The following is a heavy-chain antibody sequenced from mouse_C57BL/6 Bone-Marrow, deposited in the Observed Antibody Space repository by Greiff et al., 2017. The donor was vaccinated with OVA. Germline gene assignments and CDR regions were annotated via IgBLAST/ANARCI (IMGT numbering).Heavy chain of an antibody. CDR1: GYAFSSSW. Sequence: VKLMESGPELVKPGASVKISCKASGYAFSSSWMNWVKQRPGKGLEWIGRIYPGDGDTNYNGKFKGKATLTADKSSSTAYMQLSSLTSEDSAVYFCARWLQDYWGQGTTLTVSS. CDR3: ARWLQDY. D-gene: IGHD2-2*01. J-gene: IGHJ2*01. CDR2: IYPGDGDT. V-gene: IGHV1-82*01.